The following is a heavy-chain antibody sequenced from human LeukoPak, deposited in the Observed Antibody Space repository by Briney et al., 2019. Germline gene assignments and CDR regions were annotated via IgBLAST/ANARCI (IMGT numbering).Heavy chain of an antibody. CDR2: ISSSGRTI. V-gene: IGHV3-48*03. CDR1: GFTFSSYE. CDR3: AKFRRYCSGGSCYRVDWFDP. Sequence: PGGSLRLSCAASGFTFSSYEMNWVRQAPGKGLEWISYISSSGRTIYYADSVKGRFTISRDNAKNSLYLQMNSLRAEDTAVYYCAKFRRYCSGGSCYRVDWFDPWGQGTLVTVSS. J-gene: IGHJ5*02. D-gene: IGHD2-15*01.